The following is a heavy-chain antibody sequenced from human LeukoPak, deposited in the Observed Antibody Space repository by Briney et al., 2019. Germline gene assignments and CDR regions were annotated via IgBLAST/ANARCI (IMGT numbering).Heavy chain of an antibody. V-gene: IGHV3-23*01. Sequence: GGSLRLSCAASGFTFSSYVMNWVRQAPGKGLEWVSAIADSGGWTYHADSVKGRFTISRDNSENTLYLQMNSLRAEDTAVYYCAREAPYYFDYWGQGTLVTVSS. CDR1: GFTFSSYV. CDR2: IADSGGWT. CDR3: AREAPYYFDY. J-gene: IGHJ4*02.